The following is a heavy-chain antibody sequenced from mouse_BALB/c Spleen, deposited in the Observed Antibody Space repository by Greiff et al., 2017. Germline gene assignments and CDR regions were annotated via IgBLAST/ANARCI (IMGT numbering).Heavy chain of an antibody. CDR2: ISYSGST. D-gene: IGHD3-1*01. CDR3: ARGGSSGYDYYAMDY. Sequence: EVKLVESGPGLVKPSQSLSLTCTVTGYSITSDYAWNWIRQFPGNKLEWMGYISYSGSTSYNPSLKSRISITRDTSKNQFFLQLNSVTTEDTATYYCARGGSSGYDYYAMDYWGQGTAVTVSS. J-gene: IGHJ4*01. CDR1: GYSITSDYA. V-gene: IGHV3-2*02.